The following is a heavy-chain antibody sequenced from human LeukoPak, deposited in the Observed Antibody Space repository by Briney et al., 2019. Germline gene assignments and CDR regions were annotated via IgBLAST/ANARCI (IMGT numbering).Heavy chain of an antibody. V-gene: IGHV4-59*01. CDR3: ARVLDYLGYFDY. D-gene: IGHD4/OR15-4a*01. CDR2: IYYSGST. Sequence: PAESLSLTCTVSAGSISSYYWSWVRQPPGKGLEWIGYIYYSGSTTYNPSFKSRGTISVNTSKNQFSCKLMTITAADTTVFYCARVLDYLGYFDYWGQGTLVTDSS. J-gene: IGHJ4*02. CDR1: AGSISSYY.